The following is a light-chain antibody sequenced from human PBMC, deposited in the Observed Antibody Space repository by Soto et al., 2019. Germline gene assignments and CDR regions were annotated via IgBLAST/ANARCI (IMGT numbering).Light chain of an antibody. V-gene: IGLV3-1*01. CDR1: KLGDKY. Sequence: SYELTQPPSVSVSPGQTASITCSGEKLGDKYACWYQQKPGQSPVLVIYQDSKRPSGIPERFSGSNSGNTATLTISGTQAMDEADSYCQEWDSSTPCVFGTGTKLTVL. CDR3: QEWDSSTPCV. J-gene: IGLJ1*01. CDR2: QDS.